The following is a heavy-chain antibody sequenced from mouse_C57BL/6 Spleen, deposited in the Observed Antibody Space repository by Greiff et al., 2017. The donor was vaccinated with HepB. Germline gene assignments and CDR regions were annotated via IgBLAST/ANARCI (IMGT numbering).Heavy chain of an antibody. CDR1: GYTFTSYW. Sequence: VQLQQSGAELVKPGASVKLSCKASGYTFTSYWMHWVKQRPGRGLEWIGRIDPNNGGTKYNEKFKSKAKLTVDKPSSTAYMQLSSLTYEDSAVYYCARSDPNYYGSSHWYFDVWGPGTTVTVSS. V-gene: IGHV1-72*01. CDR2: IDPNNGGT. J-gene: IGHJ1*01. D-gene: IGHD1-1*01. CDR3: ARSDPNYYGSSHWYFDV.